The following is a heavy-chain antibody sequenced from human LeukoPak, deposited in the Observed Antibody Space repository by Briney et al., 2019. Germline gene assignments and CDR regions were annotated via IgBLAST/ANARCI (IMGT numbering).Heavy chain of an antibody. CDR3: PRASRGSDSSSWYYFDY. V-gene: IGHV3-33*01. CDR2: IWYDGSNK. D-gene: IGHD6-13*01. CDR1: GFTFSSYG. J-gene: IGHJ4*02. Sequence: GGSLRLSCAASGFTFSSYGMHWVRQAPGKGLEWVAVIWYDGSNKYYADSVKGRFTISRDNSKNTLYLQMNSLRAEDTAVYYCPRASRGSDSSSWYYFDYWGQGTLVTVFS.